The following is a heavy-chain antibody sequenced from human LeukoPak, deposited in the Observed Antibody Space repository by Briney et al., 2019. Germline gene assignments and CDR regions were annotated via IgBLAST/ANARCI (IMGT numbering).Heavy chain of an antibody. CDR2: ISSSGST. V-gene: IGHV4-61*02. CDR3: ARGPYSYDSSGAFDI. CDR1: GDSISSGDYY. D-gene: IGHD3-22*01. J-gene: IGHJ3*02. Sequence: SETLSLTCTVSGDSISSGDYYWSWIRQPAGRGLEWMGRISSSGSTNYNPSLKSRVTISVDTPKNQFSLKLSSVTAADTAVYFCARGPYSYDSSGAFDIWGQGTMVSVSS.